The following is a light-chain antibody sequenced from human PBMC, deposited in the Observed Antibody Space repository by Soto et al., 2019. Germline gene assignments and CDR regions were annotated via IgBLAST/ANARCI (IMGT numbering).Light chain of an antibody. J-gene: IGLJ1*01. CDR2: EVT. Sequence: QSVLTQPASVSGSPGQSITISCTGTSSDVGAYNYVSWHQQYPGKAPRLMITEVTSRPSGISNRFSGSKSGNSASLTISGLQAEDEAEYYCSSYTGSSTLYVFGTGTKVTVL. CDR1: SSDVGAYNY. V-gene: IGLV2-14*01. CDR3: SSYTGSSTLYV.